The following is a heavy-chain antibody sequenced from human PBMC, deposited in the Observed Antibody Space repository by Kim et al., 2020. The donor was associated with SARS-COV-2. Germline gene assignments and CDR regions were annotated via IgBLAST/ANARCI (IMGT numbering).Heavy chain of an antibody. V-gene: IGHV4-59*08. CDR2: IYYSGST. D-gene: IGHD3-3*01. Sequence: WETLSLTCTVSGGSISSYYWSWIRQPPGKGLEWIGYIYYSGSTNYNPSLKSRVTISVDTSKNQFSLKLSSVTAADTAVYYCARRRSLEWFSNYYYYMDVWGKGTTVTVSS. CDR3: ARRRSLEWFSNYYYYMDV. J-gene: IGHJ6*03. CDR1: GGSISSYY.